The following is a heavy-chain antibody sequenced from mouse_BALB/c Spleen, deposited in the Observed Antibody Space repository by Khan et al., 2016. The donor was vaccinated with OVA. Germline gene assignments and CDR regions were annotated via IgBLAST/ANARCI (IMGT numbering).Heavy chain of an antibody. V-gene: IGHV2-6*02. CDR1: GFSLTNYG. J-gene: IGHJ4*01. CDR3: DRKAYYHHNILDY. Sequence: QVQLKQSGPGLVAPSQSLSITCTISGFSLTNYGVHWIRQPPGKGLEWLVVIWSDGSTTYTSGLKSRLTITKDNSKSQVFLQMNSLQTDDTAIYLCDRKAYYHHNILDYWGQGTSVTVSS. D-gene: IGHD2-10*01. CDR2: IWSDGST.